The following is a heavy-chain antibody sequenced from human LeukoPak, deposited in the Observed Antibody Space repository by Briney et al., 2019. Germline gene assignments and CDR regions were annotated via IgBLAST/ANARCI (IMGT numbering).Heavy chain of an antibody. CDR1: GFTFSSYS. CDR3: ASDTDSPHYDFWSGRIPGMGV. V-gene: IGHV3-21*01. CDR2: ISSSSSYI. J-gene: IGHJ6*01. Sequence: GGSLRLSCAASGFTFSSYSMNWVRQAPGKGLEWVSSISSSSSYIYYADSVKGRFTISRDNAKNSLYLQMNSLRAEDTAVYYFASDTDSPHYDFWSGRIPGMGVWGQGTTVTVSS. D-gene: IGHD3-3*01.